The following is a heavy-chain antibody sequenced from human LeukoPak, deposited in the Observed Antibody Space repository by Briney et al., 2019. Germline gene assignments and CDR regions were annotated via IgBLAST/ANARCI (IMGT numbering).Heavy chain of an antibody. Sequence: PGRSLRLSCEASGFTFSSCGMNWVRQAPGKGLEWVAVISYDGSSKYYAESVKGRFTISRDNSKNTLYLQMNSLRAEDTAVYYCAKFLTPVGRGVYDIFPADFDYWGQGTLVTVSS. CDR1: GFTFSSCG. CDR2: ISYDGSSK. CDR3: AKFLTPVGRGVYDIFPADFDY. D-gene: IGHD3-9*01. J-gene: IGHJ4*02. V-gene: IGHV3-30*18.